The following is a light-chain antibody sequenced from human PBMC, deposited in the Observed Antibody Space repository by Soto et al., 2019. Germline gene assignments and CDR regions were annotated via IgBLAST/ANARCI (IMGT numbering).Light chain of an antibody. CDR3: QQDLNVLT. CDR1: QDIRNH. CDR2: DAS. Sequence: DIQMTQSPSSLSASVGDRITITCQASQDIRNHLNWYQQKPGKAPKILIYDASNLEAGVPSRFGGGGSGTDFTFTISSLQPEDIATYYCQQDLNVLTFGGGTKVEIK. J-gene: IGKJ4*01. V-gene: IGKV1-33*01.